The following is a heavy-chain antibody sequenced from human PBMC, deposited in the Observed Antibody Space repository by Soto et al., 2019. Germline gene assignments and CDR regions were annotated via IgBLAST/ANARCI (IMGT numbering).Heavy chain of an antibody. D-gene: IGHD2-2*01. Sequence: PVGSLRLSCAASGFTFSMYAMSWVRQAPGKGLEWVSVISGSGGRTYYADSVKGRFTMSRDNSKNRLYLQMNALRAEDTAVYYCAKEVVVESAGRSHYYYYGLDVWGQGTTVTSP. V-gene: IGHV3-23*01. CDR2: ISGSGGRT. CDR1: GFTFSMYA. J-gene: IGHJ6*02. CDR3: AKEVVVESAGRSHYYYYGLDV.